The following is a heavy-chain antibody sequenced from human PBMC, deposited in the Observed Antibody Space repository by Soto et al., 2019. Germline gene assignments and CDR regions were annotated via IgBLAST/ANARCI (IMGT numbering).Heavy chain of an antibody. Sequence: GGSLRLSCAASGFAFSDFYMSWNRQAPGKGLEWVSYISSRSSYTNYADSVRGRFTISRDSSKNTVFLQMNSLRGEDTAVYFCARETPNGPGDYYAMDVWGQGTTVTVSS. J-gene: IGHJ6*02. CDR3: ARETPNGPGDYYAMDV. D-gene: IGHD2-21*01. CDR2: ISSRSSYT. V-gene: IGHV3-11*06. CDR1: GFAFSDFY.